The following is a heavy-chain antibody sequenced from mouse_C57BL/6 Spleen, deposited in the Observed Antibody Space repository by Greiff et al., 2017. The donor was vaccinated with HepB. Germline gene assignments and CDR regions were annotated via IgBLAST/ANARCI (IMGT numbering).Heavy chain of an antibody. V-gene: IGHV1-4*01. D-gene: IGHD1-1*01. CDR3: ARSSSYDD. J-gene: IGHJ2*01. CDR2: INPSSGYT. Sequence: QVQLQQSGAELARPGASVKMSCKASGYTFTSYTMHWVKQRPGQGLEWIGYINPSSGYTKYNQKFKDKATLTADKSSSTAYMQLGSLTSADSAVYYCARSSSYDDWGQGTTLTVSS. CDR1: GYTFTSYT.